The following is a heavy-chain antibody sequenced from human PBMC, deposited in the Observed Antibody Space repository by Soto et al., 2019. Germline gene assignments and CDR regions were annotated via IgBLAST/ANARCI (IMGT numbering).Heavy chain of an antibody. CDR3: ARAVSIAARPRHYYYYMDV. J-gene: IGHJ6*03. V-gene: IGHV1-8*01. D-gene: IGHD6-6*01. CDR1: GYTFTSYD. Sequence: ASVKVSCKASGYTFTSYDINWVRQATGQGIEWKGWMNPNSGNTGYAQKFQGRVTMTRNTSISTAYMELSSLRSEDTAVYFCARAVSIAARPRHYYYYMDVWGKGTTVTVSS. CDR2: MNPNSGNT.